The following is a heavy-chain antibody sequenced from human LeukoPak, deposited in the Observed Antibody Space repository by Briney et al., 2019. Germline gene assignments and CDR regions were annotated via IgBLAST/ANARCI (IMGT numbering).Heavy chain of an antibody. Sequence: GGSLRLSCAASGFTFSSYSMNWVRQAPGKGLEWVSSISSGSSYIYYADSVKGRFTISRDNAKNSLYLQMNSLRAEDTAVYYCAKVRRGIKTTSYCGGDCPLDYWGQGTLVTVSS. CDR1: GFTFSSYS. D-gene: IGHD2-21*01. CDR3: AKVRRGIKTTSYCGGDCPLDY. J-gene: IGHJ4*02. V-gene: IGHV3-21*01. CDR2: ISSGSSYI.